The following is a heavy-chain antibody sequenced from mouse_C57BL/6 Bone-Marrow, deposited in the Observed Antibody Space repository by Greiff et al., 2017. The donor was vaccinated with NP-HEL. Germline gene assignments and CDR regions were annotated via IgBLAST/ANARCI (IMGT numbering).Heavy chain of an antibody. D-gene: IGHD2-5*01. Sequence: EVKLMESGAELVRPGASVKLSCTASGFNIKDDYMHWVKQRPEQGLEWIGWIDPENGDTEYASKFQGKATITADTSSNTAYLQLSSLTSEDTAVYYCTTAYSNYFFDYWGQGTTLTVSS. CDR1: GFNIKDDY. CDR3: TTAYSNYFFDY. J-gene: IGHJ2*01. V-gene: IGHV14-4*01. CDR2: IDPENGDT.